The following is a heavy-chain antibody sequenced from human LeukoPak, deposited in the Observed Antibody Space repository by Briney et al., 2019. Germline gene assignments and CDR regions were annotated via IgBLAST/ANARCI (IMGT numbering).Heavy chain of an antibody. D-gene: IGHD6-19*01. CDR1: GLSFSSYA. V-gene: IGHV1-69*13. J-gene: IGHJ6*04. CDR2: IIPIFGTA. Sequence: SVKVSCKLSGLSFSSYAICWVRQAPGQGLEWMGGIIPIFGTANYAQKFQGRVTITADESTSTTYMELRSLRSEDTAVYYCARASRGAVAGAPGYYYGMDVWGKGTTVTVSS. CDR3: ARASRGAVAGAPGYYYGMDV.